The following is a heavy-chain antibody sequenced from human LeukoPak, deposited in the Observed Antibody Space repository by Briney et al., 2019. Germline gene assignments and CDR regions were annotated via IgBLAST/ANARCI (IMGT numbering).Heavy chain of an antibody. CDR1: GGSIRSYY. D-gene: IGHD3-3*01. Sequence: PSETLSLTCTVSGGSIRSYYWSWIRQPPGKGLEWIGYIYVSGNTNYNPSLKSRVTLSLDTSKNQFSLKMTSVTAADTAIYYCARDHGWSGFNWFDPWGQGTLVTVSS. CDR3: ARDHGWSGFNWFDP. CDR2: IYVSGNT. J-gene: IGHJ5*02. V-gene: IGHV4-59*01.